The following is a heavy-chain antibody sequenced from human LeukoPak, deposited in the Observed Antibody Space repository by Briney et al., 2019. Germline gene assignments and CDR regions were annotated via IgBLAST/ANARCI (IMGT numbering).Heavy chain of an antibody. V-gene: IGHV3-21*05. CDR3: ARGDVDYYDSSGSDAFYI. CDR1: GFTLSPYS. CDR2: ISSSGSNT. Sequence: GGSLRLSCATSGFTLSPYSMSWVRQAPGKGLEMVACISSSGSNTYYADSVKGRFIISRDNAKNSMSLHINSLRVEDTAMYFCARGDVDYYDSSGSDAFYIWGQGTRVTVSS. J-gene: IGHJ3*02. D-gene: IGHD3-22*01.